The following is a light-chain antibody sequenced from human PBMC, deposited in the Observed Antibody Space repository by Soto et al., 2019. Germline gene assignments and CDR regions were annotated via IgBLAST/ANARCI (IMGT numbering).Light chain of an antibody. J-gene: IGKJ1*01. V-gene: IGKV3-15*01. CDR1: ENLYGN. CDR3: QQYNYWPWT. CDR2: GTS. Sequence: DIEVTQWPATLPPSLRDSPSLSCRANENLYGNLAWYQQKPGQAPRLLIYGTSTRATGLPARFSGGGSGTEFTLTVDNLQSEDSAVYYCQQYNYWPWTFGQGTKVDI.